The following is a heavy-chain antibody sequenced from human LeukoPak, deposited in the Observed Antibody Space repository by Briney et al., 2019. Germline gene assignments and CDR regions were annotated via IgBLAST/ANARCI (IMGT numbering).Heavy chain of an antibody. CDR2: IRSKTYGGTT. CDR1: GFNFGDFA. V-gene: IGHV3-49*03. J-gene: IGHJ4*02. Sequence: GGSLRLSCTTSGFNFGDFALSWFRQAPGKGLEWVGFIRSKTYGGTTQYAASVKGRFIISRDDSKNIAHLQMNSLQIEDTAVYYCTRGGPPWYFDYWGQGTLVTVSS. CDR3: TRGGPPWYFDY. D-gene: IGHD1-20*01.